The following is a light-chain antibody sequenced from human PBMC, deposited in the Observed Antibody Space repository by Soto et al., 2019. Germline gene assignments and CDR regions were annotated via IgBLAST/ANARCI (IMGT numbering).Light chain of an antibody. CDR2: DAS. Sequence: EIVLTQSPATLSLSPGERATLSCRASQSISSSLAWYQQKPGQAPRLLIYDASTRATGFPARFSGSGSGTDFTLTIGSLEPEDFGVYYCQQRSEWPRTFGQGTKVXI. V-gene: IGKV3-11*01. CDR3: QQRSEWPRT. J-gene: IGKJ1*01. CDR1: QSISSS.